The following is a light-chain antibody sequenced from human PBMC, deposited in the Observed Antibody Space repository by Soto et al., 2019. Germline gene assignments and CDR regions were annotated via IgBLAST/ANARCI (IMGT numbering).Light chain of an antibody. CDR3: QQRSNWPPQLT. CDR2: AAS. J-gene: IGKJ4*01. Sequence: VIWRTQSPSLLSASTGDRVTISCRMSQGISSYLAWYQQKPGKAPELLIYAASTLQSGVPARFSGSGSGTEFTLTISSLEPQDFAVYYCQQRSNWPPQLTFGGGTKVEIK. V-gene: IGKV1D-8*03. CDR1: QGISSY.